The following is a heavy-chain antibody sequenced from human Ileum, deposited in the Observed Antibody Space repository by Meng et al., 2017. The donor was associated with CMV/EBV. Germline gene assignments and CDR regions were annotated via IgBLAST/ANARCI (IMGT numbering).Heavy chain of an antibody. CDR3: TRDRLEGDYSGPGY. CDR1: GFSFSRYS. CDR2: ISSTSSAI. Sequence: GESLKISCAASGFSFSRYSMNWLRQAPGKGLEWVSSISSTSSAIYYPDSVKGRFTISRDNAKNALYLEMNSLRAEDTAVDYCTRDRLEGDYSGPGYWGQGTLVTVSS. J-gene: IGHJ4*02. D-gene: IGHD1-1*01. V-gene: IGHV3-21*01.